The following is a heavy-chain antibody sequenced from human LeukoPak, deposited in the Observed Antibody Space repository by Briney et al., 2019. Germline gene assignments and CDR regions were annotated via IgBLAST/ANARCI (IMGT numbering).Heavy chain of an antibody. CDR2: INPNSGGT. CDR3: ARVRTNHPYYYGSGSYLGWFDP. V-gene: IGHV1-2*02. D-gene: IGHD3-10*01. CDR1: GYTFTGYY. J-gene: IGHJ5*02. Sequence: ASVKVSCKASGYTFTGYYMHWVRQAPGQGLEWMGWINPNSGGTNYAQKFQGRVTMTRDTSISTAYMELSRLRSDDTAVYYCARVRTNHPYYYGSGSYLGWFDPWGQGTLVTVSS.